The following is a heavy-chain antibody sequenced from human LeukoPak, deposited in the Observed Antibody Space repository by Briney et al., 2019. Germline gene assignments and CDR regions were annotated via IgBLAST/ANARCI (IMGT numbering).Heavy chain of an antibody. Sequence: PSETLSLTCTVSGGSISSGGYYWSWIRQHPGKGLEWIGYIYYSGSTYYNPSLKSRVTISVDTSKNQFSLKLSSVTAADTAVYYCARVDTAMVVIDYWGRGTLVTVSS. CDR2: IYYSGST. D-gene: IGHD5-18*01. CDR1: GGSISSGGYY. CDR3: ARVDTAMVVIDY. V-gene: IGHV4-31*03. J-gene: IGHJ4*02.